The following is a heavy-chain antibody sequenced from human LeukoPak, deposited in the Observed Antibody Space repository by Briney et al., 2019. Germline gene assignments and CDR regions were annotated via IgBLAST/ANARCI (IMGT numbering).Heavy chain of an antibody. Sequence: SVKVSCKASGYTFTSYAISWVRQAPGQGLEWMGRIIPILGIANYAQKFQGRVTITADKSTSTAYMDLSSLRSEDTAVYYCARDLPPYYFDYWGQGTLVTVSS. CDR1: GYTFTSYA. CDR3: ARDLPPYYFDY. CDR2: IIPILGIA. J-gene: IGHJ4*02. V-gene: IGHV1-69*04.